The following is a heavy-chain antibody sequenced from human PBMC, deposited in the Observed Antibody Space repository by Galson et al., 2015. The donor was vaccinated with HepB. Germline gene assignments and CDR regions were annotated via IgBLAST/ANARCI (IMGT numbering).Heavy chain of an antibody. CDR1: GFTFSIYS. CDR2: ISSSSSGR. D-gene: IGHD3-9*01. J-gene: IGHJ4*02. V-gene: IGHV3-48*02. Sequence: LRLSCAASGFTFSIYSMNWVRQAPGKGLEWVSYISSSSSGRYYADSVKGRFTISRDNAKNSLYLQMDSLGDGDTAVYYCARETGFYPDYWGQGTLVTVSS. CDR3: ARETGFYPDY.